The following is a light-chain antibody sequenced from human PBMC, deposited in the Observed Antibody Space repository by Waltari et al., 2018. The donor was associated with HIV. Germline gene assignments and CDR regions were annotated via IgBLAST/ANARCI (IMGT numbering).Light chain of an antibody. CDR3: EQYHRTPLT. CDR1: QTLLYSTNNKNY. V-gene: IGKV4-1*01. Sequence: DILMTQSPDSLAVSLGERATINCKARQTLLYSTNNKNYLAWYQHKPGQPPKLLIYWASTRQSGVPDRFSGSGSGTNFSLHITKLQTEDVTTYYWEQYHRTPLTCGGGTKVGL. CDR2: WAS. J-gene: IGKJ4*01.